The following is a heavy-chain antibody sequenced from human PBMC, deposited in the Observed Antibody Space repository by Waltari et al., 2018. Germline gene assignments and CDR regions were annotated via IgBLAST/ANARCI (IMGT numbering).Heavy chain of an antibody. CDR1: GGSISSYY. CDR3: ARALGLYVPYYGMDV. CDR2: IYYSGST. V-gene: IGHV4-59*01. Sequence: QVQLQESGPGLVKPSETLSLTCTVSGGSISSYYWSWIRQPPGKGLEWIGYIYYSGSTNDDPSRKSRVTISVDTSKNQFSLKLSSVTAADTAVYYCARALGLYVPYYGMDVWGQGTTVTVSS. D-gene: IGHD2-2*02. J-gene: IGHJ6*02.